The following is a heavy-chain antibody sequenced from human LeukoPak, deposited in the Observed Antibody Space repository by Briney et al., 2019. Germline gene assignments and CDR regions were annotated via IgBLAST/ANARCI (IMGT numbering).Heavy chain of an antibody. D-gene: IGHD2-2*02. Sequence: PSEALSLTCAVYGGSFSGYYWSWIRQPPGKGLEWIGEINHSGSTNYNPSLKSRVTISVDTSKNQFSLKLSSVTAADTAVYYCARGHIPDYSGQGTLVTVFS. V-gene: IGHV4-34*01. CDR3: ARGHIPDY. J-gene: IGHJ4*02. CDR1: GGSFSGYY. CDR2: INHSGST.